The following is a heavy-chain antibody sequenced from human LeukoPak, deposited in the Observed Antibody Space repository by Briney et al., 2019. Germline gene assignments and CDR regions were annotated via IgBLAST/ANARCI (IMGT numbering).Heavy chain of an antibody. CDR1: GFTFSSYG. J-gene: IGHJ4*02. CDR3: ARAMVRGVISEGLVGY. CDR2: IRYDGSNK. D-gene: IGHD3-10*01. Sequence: GGSLRLSCAASGFTFSSYGMHWVRQAPGKGLEWVAFIRYDGSNKYYADSVKGRFTISRDNSKDTLYLQMNSLRSEDTAVYYCARAMVRGVISEGLVGYWGQGTLVTVSS. V-gene: IGHV3-30*02.